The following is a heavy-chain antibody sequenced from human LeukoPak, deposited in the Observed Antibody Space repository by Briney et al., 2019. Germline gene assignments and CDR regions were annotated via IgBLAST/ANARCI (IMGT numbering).Heavy chain of an antibody. CDR3: ARGAPPDY. V-gene: IGHV3-30*03. CDR1: GFTSSSYG. CDR2: ISYDGSNE. J-gene: IGHJ4*02. Sequence: GKSLRLSCVVSGFTSSSYGMHWVRQAPGKGLEWVAVISYDGSNEHHADSVKGRFTISRDNSKNTLYLQMNSLRADDTAVYFCARGAPPDYWGQGTLVTVSS.